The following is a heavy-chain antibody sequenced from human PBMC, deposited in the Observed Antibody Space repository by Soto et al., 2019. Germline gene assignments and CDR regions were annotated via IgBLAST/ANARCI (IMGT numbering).Heavy chain of an antibody. CDR1: GYTFTNYG. CDR2: ISAYNGNT. CDR3: ARDPQRYSGSYYFDY. Sequence: QVQLVQSGAEVKKPGASVKVSCKASGYTFTNYGVSWVRQAPGQGLEWMAWISAYNGNTNYAHNLQGRVTVTTDTSTSTAYMELRTLRSDDTAVYYCARDPQRYSGSYYFDYWGPVTLVTVSS. V-gene: IGHV1-18*01. J-gene: IGHJ4*02. D-gene: IGHD1-26*01.